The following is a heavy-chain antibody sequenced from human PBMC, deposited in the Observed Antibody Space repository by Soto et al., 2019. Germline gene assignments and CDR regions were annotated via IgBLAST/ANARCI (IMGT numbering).Heavy chain of an antibody. CDR2: IYYSGST. J-gene: IGHJ6*02. CDR3: ARAPPTRHYYYYGMDV. V-gene: IGHV4-59*01. Sequence: PSETLSLTCTVSGGSISSYYWSWIRQPPGKGLEWIGYIYYSGSTNYNPSLKSRVTISVDTSKNQFSLKLSSVTAADTAVYYCARAPPTRHYYYYGMDVWGQGTTVTVSS. CDR1: GGSISSYY. D-gene: IGHD2-15*01.